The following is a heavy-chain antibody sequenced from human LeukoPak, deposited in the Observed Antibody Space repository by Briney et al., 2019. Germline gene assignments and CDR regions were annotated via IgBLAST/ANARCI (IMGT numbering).Heavy chain of an antibody. V-gene: IGHV3-30-3*02. CDR2: ISYDGSNK. CDR1: GFIFSSYA. CDR3: AKRPRSGWYFDY. D-gene: IGHD6-19*01. J-gene: IGHJ4*02. Sequence: GGSLRLSCVASGFIFSSYAMHWVRQAPGKGLEWVAVISYDGSNKYYADSVKGRFTISRDNAKNSLYLQMNSLRAEDTALYYCAKRPRSGWYFDYWGQGTLVTVSS.